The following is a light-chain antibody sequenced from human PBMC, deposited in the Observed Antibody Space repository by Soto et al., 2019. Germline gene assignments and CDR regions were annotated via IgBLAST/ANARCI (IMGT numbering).Light chain of an antibody. V-gene: IGLV2-14*01. CDR3: SSYSISTAYL. J-gene: IGLJ1*01. Sequence: QSVLTQPASVSGSPGQSITISCTGTSSDVGGYDYVSWYQLHPGKAPKLMVFEVSNRPSGVSYRFSGSKSGNTASLTISGLQAEDEADYFCSSYSISTAYLCGTGTKVTVL. CDR1: SSDVGGYDY. CDR2: EVS.